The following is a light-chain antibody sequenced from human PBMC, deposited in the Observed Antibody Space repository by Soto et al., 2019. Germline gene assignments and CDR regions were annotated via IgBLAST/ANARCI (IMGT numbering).Light chain of an antibody. CDR1: SSNIGSNY. CDR2: RNN. Sequence: QSVLTQPPSASGTPGQRVTISCSGSSSNIGSNYVYWYQQLPGTAPKLLIYRNNQRPSGVPDRFSGSKSGTSASLAISGLRSEDEADYYCAAWDDSLSGPRYVFGTGTRSPS. J-gene: IGLJ1*01. V-gene: IGLV1-47*01. CDR3: AAWDDSLSGPRYV.